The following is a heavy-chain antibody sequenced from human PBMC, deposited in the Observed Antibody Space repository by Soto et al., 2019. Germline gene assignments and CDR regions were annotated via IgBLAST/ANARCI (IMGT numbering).Heavy chain of an antibody. Sequence: QVQLVESGGGVVQPGRSLRLSCAASGFTFSSYAMHWVRQAPGKGLEWVAVISYDGSNKYYADSVKGRFTISRDNSKNTLYLQMNSLRAEDTAVYYCARVGTGTTLLDYYSTVWTSGARGPRSPSP. J-gene: IGHJ6*02. CDR2: ISYDGSNK. D-gene: IGHD1-7*01. V-gene: IGHV3-30-3*01. CDR3: ARVGTGTTLLDYYSTVWTS. CDR1: GFTFSSYA.